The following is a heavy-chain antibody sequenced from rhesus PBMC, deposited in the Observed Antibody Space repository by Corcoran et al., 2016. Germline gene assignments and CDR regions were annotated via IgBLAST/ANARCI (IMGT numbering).Heavy chain of an antibody. J-gene: IGHJ5-1*01. Sequence: EVQLVETGGGLVQPGGSLRLSCAASGFTFSSYGMSWVRQAPGKGLEWVSGISYTGGSTYYADSVKGRFTISRDNSKNTLSLQMNSLRAEDTAVYYCAKGEAGDRFDVWGAGVLVTVA. V-gene: IGHV3S5*01. CDR3: AKGEAGDRFDV. D-gene: IGHD6-13*01. CDR1: GFTFSSYG. CDR2: ISYTGGST.